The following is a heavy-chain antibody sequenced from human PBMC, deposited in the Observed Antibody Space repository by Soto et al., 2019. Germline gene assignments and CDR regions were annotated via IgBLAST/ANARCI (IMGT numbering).Heavy chain of an antibody. V-gene: IGHV1-69*12. CDR2: IVPIFGSR. Sequence: QVQLVQSGAEVKKPGSSVKVSCKASGDSFSSYAMSWVRQAPGQGLECMGGIVPIFGSRNYAQKLQGRVTITADESTSTVYMELTSLTYDDTAIYYCARDGDSGTYEYWGQGTLVTVSS. J-gene: IGHJ4*02. D-gene: IGHD5-12*01. CDR3: ARDGDSGTYEY. CDR1: GDSFSSYA.